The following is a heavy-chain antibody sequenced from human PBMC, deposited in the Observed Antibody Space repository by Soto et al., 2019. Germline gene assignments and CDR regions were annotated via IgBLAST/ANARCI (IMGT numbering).Heavy chain of an antibody. V-gene: IGHV4-59*01. Sequence: SETLSLTCTVSGGSISSYYWSWIRQPPGKGLEWIGFIFYSGSTSYNPSLKSRVTISIDTSEYQFSLKLNSVTAADTAVYYCASMIGDPVLSFDSWGQGTLVTVSS. CDR3: ASMIGDPVLSFDS. CDR1: GGSISSYY. D-gene: IGHD3-10*02. J-gene: IGHJ5*01. CDR2: IFYSGST.